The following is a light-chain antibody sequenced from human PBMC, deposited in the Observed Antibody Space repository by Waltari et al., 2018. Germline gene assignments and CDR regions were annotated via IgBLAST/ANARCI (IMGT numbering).Light chain of an antibody. CDR2: WAS. J-gene: IGKJ4*01. Sequence: DIVMTQSPDSLAVSLGERATNNCKSSQSVFYSPNNKNYLSWYQQKPGQPPKLLIYWASTRESGVPDRFSGSGSGTDFTLTISSLQAEDVALYFCQQYYGSPFTFGGGTKVEIK. V-gene: IGKV4-1*01. CDR3: QQYYGSPFT. CDR1: QSVFYSPNNKNY.